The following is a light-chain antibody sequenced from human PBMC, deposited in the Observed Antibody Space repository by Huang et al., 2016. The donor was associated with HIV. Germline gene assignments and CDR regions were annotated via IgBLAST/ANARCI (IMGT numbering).Light chain of an antibody. CDR3: QQYNNWPPLT. J-gene: IGKJ4*01. CDR1: QSVSSN. Sequence: EIVMTQSPATLSVSPGERATLSCRASQSVSSNLAWDQQKPGQAPRLLIYGAPTRATGIPARFSVSGSGTEFTLTISSLQSEDFAVYYCQQYNNWPPLTFGGGTKVEIK. V-gene: IGKV3-15*01. CDR2: GAP.